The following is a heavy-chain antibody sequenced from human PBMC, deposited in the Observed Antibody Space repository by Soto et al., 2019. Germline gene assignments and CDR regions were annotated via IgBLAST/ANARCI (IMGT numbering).Heavy chain of an antibody. D-gene: IGHD3-10*01. V-gene: IGHV3-30*18. Sequence: GGSLRLSCAASGFTFSSYGMHWVRQAPGKGLEWVAVISYDGSNKYYADSVKGRFTISRDNSKNTLYLQMNSLRAEDTAVYYCAKSGLSPDYWGQGTLVTVPQ. J-gene: IGHJ4*02. CDR3: AKSGLSPDY. CDR1: GFTFSSYG. CDR2: ISYDGSNK.